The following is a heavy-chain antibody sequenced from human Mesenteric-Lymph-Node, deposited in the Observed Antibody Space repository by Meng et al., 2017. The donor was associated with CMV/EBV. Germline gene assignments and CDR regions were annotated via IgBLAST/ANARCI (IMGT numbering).Heavy chain of an antibody. CDR3: SSRWTGYYVY. CDR2: IFHSGST. V-gene: IGHV4-4*02. J-gene: IGHJ4*02. CDR1: GCSISSSSW. D-gene: IGHD3/OR15-3a*01. Sequence: LSCGFSGCSISSSSWWSWVRQPPGKGLEWIGEIFHSGSTNYNPSLKSRVTISVDKSKNHFSLQLSSVTAADTAIYYCSSRWTGYYVYWGQGTLVTVSS.